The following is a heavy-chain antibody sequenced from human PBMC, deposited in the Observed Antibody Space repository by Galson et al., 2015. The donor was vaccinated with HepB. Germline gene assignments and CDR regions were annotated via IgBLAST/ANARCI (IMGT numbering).Heavy chain of an antibody. CDR2: INHSGST. J-gene: IGHJ6*03. V-gene: IGHV4-34*01. D-gene: IGHD1-7*01. Sequence: SETLSLTCAVYGGSFSGYYWSWIRQPPGKGLEWIGEINHSGSTNYNPSLKSRVTISVDTSKNQFSLKLSSVTAADTAVYYCARHPELELRLNYYYYMDVWGKGTTVTVSS. CDR1: GGSFSGYY. CDR3: ARHPELELRLNYYYYMDV.